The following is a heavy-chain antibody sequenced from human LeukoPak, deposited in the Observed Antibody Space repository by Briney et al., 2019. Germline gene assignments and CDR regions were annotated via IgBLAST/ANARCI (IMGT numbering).Heavy chain of an antibody. J-gene: IGHJ4*02. Sequence: GGSLRLSCAASGFTFDDYAMHWVRQAPGKGLEWVSLIGGDGGSTYYADSVKGRFTISRDNSKNSLYLQMNSLRTEDTALYYCAKDLPEMATGRGSDYWGQGTLVTVSS. V-gene: IGHV3-43*02. D-gene: IGHD5-24*01. CDR3: AKDLPEMATGRGSDY. CDR2: IGGDGGST. CDR1: GFTFDDYA.